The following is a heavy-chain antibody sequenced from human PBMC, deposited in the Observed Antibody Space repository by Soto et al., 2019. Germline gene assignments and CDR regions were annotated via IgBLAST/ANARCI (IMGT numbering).Heavy chain of an antibody. J-gene: IGHJ3*02. D-gene: IGHD5-18*01. CDR2: IIPIFGTA. V-gene: IGHV1-69*13. Sequence: ASVKVSCKASGGTFSSYAISWVRQAPGEGLEWMGGIIPIFGTANYAQKFQGRVTITADESTSTAYMELSSLRSEDTAVYYCARVVGYPQRKRGPGAFDIWGQGTMVTVSS. CDR1: GGTFSSYA. CDR3: ARVVGYPQRKRGPGAFDI.